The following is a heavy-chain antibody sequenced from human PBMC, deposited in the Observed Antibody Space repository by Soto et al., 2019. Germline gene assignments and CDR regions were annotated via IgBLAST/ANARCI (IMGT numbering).Heavy chain of an antibody. Sequence: VQLLESGGALVQPGGSLRLSCAASGFTFSNHAMNWVRQAPGKGLEWVSTISDSGSTYYADSVKGRFTIARDNSKNTLYLQMNSLRTEDTAVYYCARDTGGYYCTSTSCLYFFDHWGQGTLVIVSS. CDR3: ARDTGGYYCTSTSCLYFFDH. CDR1: GFTFSNHA. D-gene: IGHD2-2*01. V-gene: IGHV3-23*01. J-gene: IGHJ4*02. CDR2: ISDSGST.